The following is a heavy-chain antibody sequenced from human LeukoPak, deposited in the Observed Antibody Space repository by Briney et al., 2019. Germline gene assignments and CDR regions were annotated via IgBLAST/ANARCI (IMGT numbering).Heavy chain of an antibody. CDR3: AKVVVVAATPSGFDP. D-gene: IGHD2-15*01. J-gene: IGHJ5*02. CDR2: MNPNSGNT. Sequence: ASVKVSCKASGYIFTSYDINWVRQATGQGLEWMGWMNPNSGNTGYAQKFQGRVTMTRNTSISTAYMELSSLRSEDTAVYYCAKVVVVAATPSGFDPWGQGTLVTVSS. V-gene: IGHV1-8*02. CDR1: GYIFTSYD.